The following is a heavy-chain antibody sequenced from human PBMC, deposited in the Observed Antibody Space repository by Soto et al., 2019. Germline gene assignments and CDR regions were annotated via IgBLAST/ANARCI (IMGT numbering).Heavy chain of an antibody. CDR2: ISYDGSNK. J-gene: IGHJ6*02. CDR1: GCSFSSYA. V-gene: IGHV3-30-3*01. CDR3: ERMDV. Sequence: GGSLRLSCAAAGCSFSSYAMHRVRQAPGKGLEWVAVISYDGSNKYYADSVKGRFTISRDNSKNTLYLQMNSLRAEDTAVYYCERMDVWGQGPTVTVSS.